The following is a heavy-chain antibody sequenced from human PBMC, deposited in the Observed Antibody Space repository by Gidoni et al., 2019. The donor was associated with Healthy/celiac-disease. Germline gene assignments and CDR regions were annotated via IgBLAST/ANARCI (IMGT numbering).Heavy chain of an antibody. V-gene: IGHV1-69*01. CDR1: GGTFSSYA. CDR3: ARKERAAGPEGWFDP. J-gene: IGHJ5*02. D-gene: IGHD6-13*01. Sequence: QVPLVQSGAEVKKPGSSVKVSCTASGGTFSSYAIRWVRKAPGQGLEWMGGIIPIFGTANYAQKFQGRVTITADESTSTAYMELSSLRSEDTAVYYCARKERAAGPEGWFDPWGQGTLVTVSS. CDR2: IIPIFGTA.